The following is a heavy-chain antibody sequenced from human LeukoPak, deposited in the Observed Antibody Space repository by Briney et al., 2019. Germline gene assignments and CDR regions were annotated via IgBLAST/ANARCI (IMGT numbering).Heavy chain of an antibody. CDR3: ATVRGGNTRDFDY. J-gene: IGHJ4*02. D-gene: IGHD3-10*01. V-gene: IGHV3-21*01. CDR2: ISSSSGYI. CDR1: GFTLSSYN. Sequence: GGSLRLSCAASGFTLSSYNMNWVRQAPGKGLEWVSSISSSSGYIYYADSVKGRCTISRDNAKNSLYLQMNSLRAEDTAVYHCATVRGGNTRDFDYWGQGTLVTVSS.